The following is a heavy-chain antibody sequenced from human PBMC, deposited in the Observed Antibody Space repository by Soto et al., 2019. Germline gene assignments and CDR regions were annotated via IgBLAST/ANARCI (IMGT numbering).Heavy chain of an antibody. J-gene: IGHJ4*02. CDR1: GFTFSSYA. CDR2: ISGSGGST. CDR3: VKRPPLNDLVVVAEFDY. V-gene: IGHV3-23*01. Sequence: EVQLLESGGGLVQPGGSLRLSCAASGFTFSSYAMSWVRQAPGKGLEWVSAISGSGGSTYYADSVKGRFTISRDNSKNTLYLQMNSLRAEDTAVYYCVKRPPLNDLVVVAEFDYWGQGTLVTVSS. D-gene: IGHD2-15*01.